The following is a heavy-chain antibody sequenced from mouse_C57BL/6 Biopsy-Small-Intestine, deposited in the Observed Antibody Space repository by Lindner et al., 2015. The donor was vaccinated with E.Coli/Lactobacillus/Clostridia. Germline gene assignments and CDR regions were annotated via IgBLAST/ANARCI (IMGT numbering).Heavy chain of an antibody. CDR2: INPKSGDT. J-gene: IGHJ4*01. CDR3: ARTSGYSYAYDW. CDR1: GFLLSTYY. V-gene: IGHV1-7*01. Sequence: SVKVSCKASGFLLSTYYMHWVRQAPGQGLEWMGIINPKSGDTTYAQKFQDRLTLTRDTSTSTVYMELSSLRSEDTAVYYCARTSGYSYAYDWWGQGTRVIVSS.